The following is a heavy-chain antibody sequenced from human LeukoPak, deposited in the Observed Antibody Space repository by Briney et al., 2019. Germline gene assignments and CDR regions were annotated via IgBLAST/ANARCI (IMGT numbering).Heavy chain of an antibody. D-gene: IGHD2-21*02. CDR3: ARDSCGGDCYWNYFDF. V-gene: IGHV3-48*03. Sequence: GGSLRLSCAASGFTFSSYDMIWVRQAPGKGLEWVSYISSSGSTIYYADSVKGRFTISRDNAKNSLYLQMNSLRAEDTAVYYCARDSCGGDCYWNYFDFWGQGTLVTVSS. CDR2: ISSSGSTI. CDR1: GFTFSSYD. J-gene: IGHJ4*02.